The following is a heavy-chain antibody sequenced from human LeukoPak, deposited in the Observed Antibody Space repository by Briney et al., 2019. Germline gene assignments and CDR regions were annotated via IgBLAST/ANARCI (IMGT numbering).Heavy chain of an antibody. CDR1: GYTFTSYA. CDR3: ARLGSRLWFGELSPPDY. Sequence: ASVKVSCKASGYTFTSYAMHWVRQAPGQRLEWMGWINAGNGNTKYSQKFQGRVTITRDTSASTAYMELSSLRSEDTAVYYCARLGSRLWFGELSPPDYWGQGTLVTVSS. V-gene: IGHV1-3*01. CDR2: INAGNGNT. J-gene: IGHJ4*02. D-gene: IGHD3-10*01.